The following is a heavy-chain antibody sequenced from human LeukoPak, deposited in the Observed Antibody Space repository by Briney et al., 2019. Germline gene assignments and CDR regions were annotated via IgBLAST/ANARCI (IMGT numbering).Heavy chain of an antibody. CDR3: ARDLTQLALFDY. D-gene: IGHD6-13*01. J-gene: IGHJ4*02. Sequence: GRSLRLSCAASGFTFSNYGMHWVRQAPGKGLEWVAVIWYDGSNKYYADSVKGRFTLSRDDSKNTLFLQMNSLRPEDTAVYFCARDLTQLALFDYWGQGTLVTVSS. V-gene: IGHV3-33*01. CDR1: GFTFSNYG. CDR2: IWYDGSNK.